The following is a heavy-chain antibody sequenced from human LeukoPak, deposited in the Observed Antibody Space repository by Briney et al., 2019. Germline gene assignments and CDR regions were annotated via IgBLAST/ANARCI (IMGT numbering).Heavy chain of an antibody. CDR3: ARGANNWNYRSYFDF. CDR1: GFTFSSYA. D-gene: IGHD1-7*01. CDR2: ISGSGGST. V-gene: IGHV3-23*01. J-gene: IGHJ4*02. Sequence: PGGSLRLSCAASGFTFSSYALSWVRQAPGKGLEWVSVISGSGGSTYYADSVKGRFTISRDNSKNTLYLQMNSLRAEDTAVYYCARGANNWNYRSYFDFRGQGTLVTVSS.